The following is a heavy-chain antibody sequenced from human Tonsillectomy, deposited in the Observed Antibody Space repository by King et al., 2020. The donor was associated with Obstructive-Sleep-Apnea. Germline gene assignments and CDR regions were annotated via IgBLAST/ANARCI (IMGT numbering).Heavy chain of an antibody. J-gene: IGHJ6*02. D-gene: IGHD3-9*01. CDR3: ARGRYFDWLPPTNHSYGMDV. CDR2: VYHSGSI. V-gene: IGHV4-38-2*02. Sequence: QLQESGPGLVKPSETLSLTCTVSGYSISSGYYWGWIRQPPGKGLEWIGSVYHSGSIFYNPSLKSRLTISVDTSKNQFSLKLSSVTAADTAVNYCARGRYFDWLPPTNHSYGMDVWGQGTTVTVSS. CDR1: GYSISSGYY.